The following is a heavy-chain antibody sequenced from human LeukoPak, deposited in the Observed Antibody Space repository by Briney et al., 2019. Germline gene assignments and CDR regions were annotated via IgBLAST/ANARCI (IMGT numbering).Heavy chain of an antibody. Sequence: SETLSLTCTVSGGSISSYYWSWIRQPPGKGLEWIGYIYYSGSTNYNPSLKSRVTLSVDTSKNQFSLKLSSVTAADTAVYYWARDRGVVVAASWFDPWGQGTLVTVSS. D-gene: IGHD2-15*01. CDR1: GGSISSYY. CDR3: ARDRGVVVAASWFDP. V-gene: IGHV4-59*01. CDR2: IYYSGST. J-gene: IGHJ5*02.